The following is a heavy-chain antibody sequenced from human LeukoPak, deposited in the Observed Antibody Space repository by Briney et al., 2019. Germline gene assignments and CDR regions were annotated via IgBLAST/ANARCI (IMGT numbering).Heavy chain of an antibody. V-gene: IGHV4-34*09. J-gene: IGHJ4*02. Sequence: SETLSLTCAVYGGSFSGYYWSWIRQPPGKGLEWIGEINHSGSTNYNPSLKSRVTISVDTSKNQFSLKLSSATAADTAVYYCARVGSYYFDYWGQGTLVTVSS. CDR1: GGSFSGYY. CDR2: INHSGST. CDR3: ARVGSYYFDY. D-gene: IGHD1-26*01.